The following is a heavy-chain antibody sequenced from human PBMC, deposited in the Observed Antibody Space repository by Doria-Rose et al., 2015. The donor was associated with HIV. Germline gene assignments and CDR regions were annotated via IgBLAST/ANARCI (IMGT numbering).Heavy chain of an antibody. D-gene: IGHD3-10*01. CDR3: ATGVTLDY. Sequence: VQLQESGGGLVRPGGSLRLSCATSGFTFSSHRINWVRQAPGKGLEWVSSISSTSAYINYADSVRCRFTISRDNARNSLYLQMDSLRAEDTAIYYCATGVTLDYWAREHWSPSPQ. CDR2: ISSTSAYI. CDR1: GFTFSSHR. V-gene: IGHV3-21*01. J-gene: IGHJ4*02.